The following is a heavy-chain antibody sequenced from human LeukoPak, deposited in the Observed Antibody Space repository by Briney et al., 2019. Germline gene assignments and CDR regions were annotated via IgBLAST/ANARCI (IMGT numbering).Heavy chain of an antibody. V-gene: IGHV4-4*07. D-gene: IGHD5-12*01. CDR3: ARDGPRSGYDLGHFDN. CDR2: IYSTGRS. CDR1: GGSISNYF. Sequence: SETLSLTCTVSGGSISNYFWSWVRQPAGKGLEWIGRIYSTGRSDCNPSLKSRITMSVDTSKNQFSLKLSSVTAADTAVYYCARDGPRSGYDLGHFDNLGQGTLVTASS. J-gene: IGHJ4*02.